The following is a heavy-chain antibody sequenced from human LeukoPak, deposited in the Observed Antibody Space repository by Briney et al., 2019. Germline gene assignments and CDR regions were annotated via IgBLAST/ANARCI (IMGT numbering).Heavy chain of an antibody. CDR3: ARVGFGELGFDY. V-gene: IGHV4-34*01. CDR2: INHSGST. Sequence: PSETLSLTCAVYGGSFSGYYWSWIRQPPGKGLEWIGEINHSGSTNYNPSLKSRVTISVDTSKNQFSLKLSSVTAADTAVYYCARVGFGELGFDYGGQGTLVTVSS. CDR1: GGSFSGYY. D-gene: IGHD3-10*01. J-gene: IGHJ4*02.